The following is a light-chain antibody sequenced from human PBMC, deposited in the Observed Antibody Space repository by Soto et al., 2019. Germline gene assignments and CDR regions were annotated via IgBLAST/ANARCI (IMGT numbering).Light chain of an antibody. Sequence: SYELTQPSSVSVSPGQTARITCSGDLLAKKYARWFQQKPGQAPVLVIYKDNDRPSGIPERFSGSSSGTTVTLTISGAQVEDEADYYCNSAADNNRGVFGGGIKLTVL. CDR1: LLAKKY. CDR3: NSAADNNRGV. J-gene: IGLJ2*01. V-gene: IGLV3-27*01. CDR2: KDN.